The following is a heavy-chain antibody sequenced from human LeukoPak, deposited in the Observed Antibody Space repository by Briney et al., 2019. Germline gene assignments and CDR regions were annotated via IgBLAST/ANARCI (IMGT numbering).Heavy chain of an antibody. Sequence: SETLSLTRAVYGGSFSGYYWSWIRQPPGKGLEWIGEINHSGSTNYNPSLKSRVTISVDTSKNQFSLKLSSVTAADTAVYYCARGRPAYYGSGSYYTFDYWGQGTLVTVSS. CDR2: INHSGST. CDR3: ARGRPAYYGSGSYYTFDY. J-gene: IGHJ4*02. D-gene: IGHD3-10*01. V-gene: IGHV4-34*01. CDR1: GGSFSGYY.